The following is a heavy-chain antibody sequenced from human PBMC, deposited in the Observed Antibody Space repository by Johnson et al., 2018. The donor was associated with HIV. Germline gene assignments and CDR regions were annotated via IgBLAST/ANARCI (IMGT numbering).Heavy chain of an antibody. CDR3: AKRYSGSLRDTFDI. CDR2: IYSGGST. D-gene: IGHD1-26*01. Sequence: MQLVESGGGLVHPGGSLRLSCTASGFTVSTNYMSWVRQAPGKGLEWVSVIYSGGSTYYADSVKGRFAISRDNSKNTLYLQMNSLRAEDTAVYYCAKRYSGSLRDTFDIWGQGTMVTVSS. J-gene: IGHJ3*02. CDR1: GFTVSTNY. V-gene: IGHV3-66*01.